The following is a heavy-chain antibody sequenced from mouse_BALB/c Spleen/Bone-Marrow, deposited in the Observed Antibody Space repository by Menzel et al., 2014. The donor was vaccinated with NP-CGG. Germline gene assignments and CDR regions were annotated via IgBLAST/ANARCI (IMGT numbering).Heavy chain of an antibody. CDR2: IYYSGTI. CDR3: ARGAMITTGYLDY. V-gene: IGHV3-5*02. CDR1: GISITTGNYR. Sequence: VQLQQSGPGLVKPSQTVSLTCTVTGISITTGNYRWSWIRQFPGNKLEWIGYIYYSGTITYNPSLTSRTTITRDTSKNHFFLEMNSLTAEDTATYYCARGAMITTGYLDYWGQGTTLTVSS. J-gene: IGHJ2*01. D-gene: IGHD2-4*01.